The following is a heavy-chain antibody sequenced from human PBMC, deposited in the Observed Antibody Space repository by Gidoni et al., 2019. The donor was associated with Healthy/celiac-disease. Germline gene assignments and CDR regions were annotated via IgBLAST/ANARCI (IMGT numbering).Heavy chain of an antibody. CDR2: IYYSGST. D-gene: IGHD4-4*01. CDR3: ARGGGLQYYYGMDV. J-gene: IGHJ6*02. V-gene: IGHV4-59*01. Sequence: QVQLQASGPGLVKPSETLSLTCTVSGGSISSYYWSWIRQPPGKGLEWIGYIYYSGSTNYNPSLKSRVTISVDTSKNQFSLKLSSVTAADTAVYYCARGGGLQYYYGMDVWGQGTTVTVSS. CDR1: GGSISSYY.